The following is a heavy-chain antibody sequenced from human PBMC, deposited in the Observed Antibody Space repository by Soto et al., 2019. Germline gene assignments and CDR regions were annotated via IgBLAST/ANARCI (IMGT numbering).Heavy chain of an antibody. CDR1: DGSITKYY. J-gene: IGHJ3*01. CDR2: VHHTGRT. V-gene: IGHV4-59*13. D-gene: IGHD3-3*02. Sequence: PSETLSLTCTVSDGSITKYYWTGVRQCRGKRLEWIGNVHHTGRTTVSHSIKNRVTMSGDTSKAQFSLSLTSATAADSAFYVCARDSLRENFTIYGMPTNAFEVWGQGTLVTVSS. CDR3: ARDSLRENFTIYGMPTNAFEV.